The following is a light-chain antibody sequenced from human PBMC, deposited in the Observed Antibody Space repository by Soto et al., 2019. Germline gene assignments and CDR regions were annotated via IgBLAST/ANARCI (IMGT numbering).Light chain of an antibody. CDR1: QSVSSSY. CDR3: QQYGSSLWT. V-gene: IGKV3-20*01. CDR2: GTF. J-gene: IGKJ1*01. Sequence: EIVLSQSPGTLSLTPGERATLSCRASQSVSSSYLAWYQQKPGQAPRLLIYGTFNRATGIPDRFSGSTSGTDFTLTISRLEPEDFAVYYCQQYGSSLWTFGQGTKVDIK.